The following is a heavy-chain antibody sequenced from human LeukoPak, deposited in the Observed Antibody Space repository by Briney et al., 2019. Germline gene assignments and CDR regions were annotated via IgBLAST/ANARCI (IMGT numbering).Heavy chain of an antibody. CDR1: GYTFTGYY. D-gene: IGHD6-13*01. V-gene: IGHV1-2*02. Sequence: ASVKVSCKASGYTFTGYYMHWVRQAPAQGLEWMGWTNPNSGGTNYAQKFQGRVTMTRDTSISTAYMELNRLRSDDTAVYYCARDVQQLANYYYYGLDVWGQGTTVTVSS. CDR3: ARDVQQLANYYYYGLDV. J-gene: IGHJ6*02. CDR2: TNPNSGGT.